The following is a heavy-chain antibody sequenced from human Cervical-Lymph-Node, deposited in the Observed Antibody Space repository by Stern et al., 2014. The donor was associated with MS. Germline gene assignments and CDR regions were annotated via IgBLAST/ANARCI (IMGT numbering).Heavy chain of an antibody. D-gene: IGHD6-19*01. CDR2: ISTSSRTI. V-gene: IGHV3-48*01. CDR3: ATARSSSAVDAFDI. J-gene: IGHJ3*02. Sequence: VQLVESGGGLAQPGGSLRLTCAASGSTFSRYSMNWVRQAPGKGLQCVSYISTSSRTIYYADSVKGRFTISRDNAKNSLYLLMNSLRAEDMAVYYCATARSSSAVDAFDIWGQGTMVTVSS. CDR1: GSTFSRYS.